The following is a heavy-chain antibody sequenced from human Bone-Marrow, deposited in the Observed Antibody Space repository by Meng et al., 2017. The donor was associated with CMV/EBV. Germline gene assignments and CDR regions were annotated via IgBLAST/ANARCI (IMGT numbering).Heavy chain of an antibody. Sequence: GESLKISCAASGFTFSSYAMHWVRQAPGKGLEWVAVISYDGTNKYYADSVKGRFTISRDNSKNTLYLQMNSLRAEDTAFYYCTRGRSYDSGLDYWGQGTLVTVSS. CDR1: GFTFSSYA. CDR2: ISYDGTNK. V-gene: IGHV3-30-3*01. J-gene: IGHJ4*02. CDR3: TRGRSYDSGLDY. D-gene: IGHD3-22*01.